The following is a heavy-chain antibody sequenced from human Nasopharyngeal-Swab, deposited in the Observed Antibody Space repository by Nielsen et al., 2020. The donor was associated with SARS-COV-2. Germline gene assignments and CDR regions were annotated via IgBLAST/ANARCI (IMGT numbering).Heavy chain of an antibody. V-gene: IGHV1-2*06. CDR1: GYTFTGYY. CDR2: INPNSGGT. D-gene: IGHD6-25*01. Sequence: ASLQVSCNASGYTFTGYYMHWVRQAPGQGLEWMGRINPNSGGTNYAQKFQGRVTMTRDTSISTAYMELSRLRSDDTAVYYCARDQRLGYYFDYWGQGTLVTVSS. CDR3: ARDQRLGYYFDY. J-gene: IGHJ4*02.